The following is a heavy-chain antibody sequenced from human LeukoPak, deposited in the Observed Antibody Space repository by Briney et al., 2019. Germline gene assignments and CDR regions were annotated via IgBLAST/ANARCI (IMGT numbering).Heavy chain of an antibody. CDR2: IYSGGST. J-gene: IGHJ3*02. CDR3: AAAYGDYVSDAFDI. D-gene: IGHD4-17*01. CDR1: GFTFSSYA. Sequence: PGGSLRLSCAASGFTFSSYAMSWVRQAPGKGLEWVSVIYSGGSTYYADSVKGRFTISRDNSKNTLYLQMNSLRAEDTAVYYCAAAYGDYVSDAFDIWGQGTMVTVSS. V-gene: IGHV3-53*01.